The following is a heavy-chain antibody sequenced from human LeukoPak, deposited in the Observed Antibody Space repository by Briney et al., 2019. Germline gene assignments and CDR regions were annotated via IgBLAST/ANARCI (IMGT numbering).Heavy chain of an antibody. D-gene: IGHD2-21*02. Sequence: RGESLKISFQGSGXTFTTYWIGWVGQLPGKGLEWVGIIYPGDSDTSYSPSFQGHVTISADKSISTAYLQWSSLKASDTAMYYCARTYCGGDCFYSYFDYWGQGTLVTVSS. J-gene: IGHJ4*02. CDR2: IYPGDSDT. CDR3: ARTYCGGDCFYSYFDY. V-gene: IGHV5-51*01. CDR1: GXTFTTYW.